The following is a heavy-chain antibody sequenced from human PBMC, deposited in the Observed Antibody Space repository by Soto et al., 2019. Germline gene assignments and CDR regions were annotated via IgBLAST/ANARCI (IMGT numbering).Heavy chain of an antibody. J-gene: IGHJ6*02. Sequence: GGSLRLSCVASGFTFSSYAMHWVRQAPGKGLEWVAVISYDGSNKYYADSVKGRFTISRDNSKNTLYLQMNSLRAEDTAVYYCARVGSARFLEWLNRPYYYYYGMDVWGQGTTVTVSS. V-gene: IGHV3-30-3*01. D-gene: IGHD3-3*01. CDR1: GFTFSSYA. CDR3: ARVGSARFLEWLNRPYYYYYGMDV. CDR2: ISYDGSNK.